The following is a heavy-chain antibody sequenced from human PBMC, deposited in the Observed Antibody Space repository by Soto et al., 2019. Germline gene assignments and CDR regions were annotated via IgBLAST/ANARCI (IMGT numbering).Heavy chain of an antibody. CDR2: IITLFGTT. D-gene: IGHD6-25*01. V-gene: IGHV1-69*18. Sequence: QVHLVQSGAEVRKPGSSVKVSCKTSGGTFSTYTIYWVRQAPGQGLEWMGRIITLFGTTKYAQNFQERVTITAEESTSTAYMELSSLRAEDTAVYYCARRLDDRADDDFDVWGEGTAVTVSA. CDR3: ARRLDDRADDDFDV. J-gene: IGHJ3*01. CDR1: GGTFSTYT.